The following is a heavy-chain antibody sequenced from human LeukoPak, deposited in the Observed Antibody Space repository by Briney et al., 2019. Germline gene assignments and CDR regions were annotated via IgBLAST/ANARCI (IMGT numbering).Heavy chain of an antibody. CDR2: IYPGDSDT. CDR3: ARLSSSSSWYSDY. Sequence: GESLQISCQGSGYIFTSYWIGWVRQMPGKGLEWMGIIYPGDSDTRYSPSFQGQVTISADKSISTAYLQWSSLKASDTAMYYCARLSSSSSWYSDYWGQGTLVTVSS. CDR1: GYIFTSYW. D-gene: IGHD6-13*01. J-gene: IGHJ4*02. V-gene: IGHV5-51*01.